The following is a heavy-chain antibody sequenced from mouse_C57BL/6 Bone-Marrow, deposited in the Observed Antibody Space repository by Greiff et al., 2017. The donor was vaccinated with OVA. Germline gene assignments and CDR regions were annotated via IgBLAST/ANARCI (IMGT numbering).Heavy chain of an antibody. V-gene: IGHV10-1*01. D-gene: IGHD1-1*01. Sequence: EVQRVESGGGLVQPKGSLKLSCAASGFSFNTYAMNWVRQAPGKGLEWVARIRSKSNNYATYYADSVKDRFTISRDDSESMLYLQMNNLKTEDTAMYYCVRHSLPVVATNAMDYWGQGTSVTVSS. CDR3: VRHSLPVVATNAMDY. CDR2: IRSKSNNYAT. J-gene: IGHJ4*01. CDR1: GFSFNTYA.